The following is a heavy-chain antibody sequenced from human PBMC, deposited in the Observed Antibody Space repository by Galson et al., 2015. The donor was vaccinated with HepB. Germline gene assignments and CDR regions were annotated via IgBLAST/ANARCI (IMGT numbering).Heavy chain of an antibody. V-gene: IGHV3-23*01. J-gene: IGHJ4*02. Sequence: SLRLSCAASGLKFANYAMTWVRQAPGKGLEWVSTISGRGDETFYADSVKGRFTISRDNSRSTQSLHMSSLRVEDTAVYYCAKGGHLSFFDYWGQGTPVTVSS. CDR3: AKGGHLSFFDY. CDR2: ISGRGDET. CDR1: GLKFANYA. D-gene: IGHD1-26*01.